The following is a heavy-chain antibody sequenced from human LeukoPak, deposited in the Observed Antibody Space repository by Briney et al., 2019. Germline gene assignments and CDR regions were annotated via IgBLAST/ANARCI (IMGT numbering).Heavy chain of an antibody. CDR2: INPSGGST. V-gene: IGHV1-46*01. J-gene: IGHJ4*02. D-gene: IGHD1-26*01. Sequence: ASVKVSCKASVYTFTSYYMRWVRQAPGQGLEWMGIINPSGGSTSYAQKFQGRVTMTRDMSTSTVYMELSSVRSEDTAVYYCARDGIVGAINEVDYWGQGTLVTVSS. CDR3: ARDGIVGAINEVDY. CDR1: VYTFTSYY.